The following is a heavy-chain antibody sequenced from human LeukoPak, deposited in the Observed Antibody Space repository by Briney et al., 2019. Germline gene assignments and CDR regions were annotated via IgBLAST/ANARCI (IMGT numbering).Heavy chain of an antibody. Sequence: PSETLSLTCTVSGXSISSYYGSWIRQPPGKGLEWIGYIYYSGSTNYNPSLRSRVTISVDTSKNQFSLKLSSVTAADTAVYYCARHSGSSLPFDYWGQGTLVTVSS. CDR1: GXSISSYY. D-gene: IGHD6-6*01. CDR3: ARHSGSSLPFDY. CDR2: IYYSGST. V-gene: IGHV4-59*08. J-gene: IGHJ4*02.